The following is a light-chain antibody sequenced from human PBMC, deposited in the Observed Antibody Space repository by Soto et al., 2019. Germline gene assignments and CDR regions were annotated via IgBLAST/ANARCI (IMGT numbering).Light chain of an antibody. J-gene: IGKJ4*01. CDR3: QQYYSTPLT. Sequence: DIVMTQSPDSLAVFLGERATINCKSSQSVLYSSNNKNYLDWYQQKPGQPPKLLIYWASTRESGVPDRFSGSGSGTDFTLTISSLQAEDVAVYYCQQYYSTPLTFGGGTKVEIK. CDR1: QSVLYSSNNKNY. CDR2: WAS. V-gene: IGKV4-1*01.